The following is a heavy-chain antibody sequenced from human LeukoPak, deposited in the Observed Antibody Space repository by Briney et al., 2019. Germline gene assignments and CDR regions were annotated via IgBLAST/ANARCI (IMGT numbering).Heavy chain of an antibody. CDR1: GFDFSNYW. Sequence: GGSLRLSCAASGFDFSNYWMYWVRQAPGKGLEWVANIKQDGSEKYYVDSVRGRFTISRDNAKNSLSLQMSSLRAEDTAVYYCASNYGGWGQGTLVTVSS. D-gene: IGHD4-11*01. CDR2: IKQDGSEK. J-gene: IGHJ4*02. CDR3: ASNYGG. V-gene: IGHV3-7*03.